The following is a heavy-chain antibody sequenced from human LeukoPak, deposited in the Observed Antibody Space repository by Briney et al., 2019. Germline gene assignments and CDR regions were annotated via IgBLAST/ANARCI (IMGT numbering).Heavy chain of an antibody. V-gene: IGHV1-2*02. CDR3: ARAAAAAVANYFDY. Sequence: ASVKVSCKASGYTFTDSYIHWVRQAPGQGLEWMGWINPDSGGTSYAQKFQDRVTMTRDTSISTAYMELSSLRSDDTAVYYCARAAAAAVANYFDYWGQGALVTVAS. CDR1: GYTFTDSY. CDR2: INPDSGGT. J-gene: IGHJ4*02. D-gene: IGHD6-13*01.